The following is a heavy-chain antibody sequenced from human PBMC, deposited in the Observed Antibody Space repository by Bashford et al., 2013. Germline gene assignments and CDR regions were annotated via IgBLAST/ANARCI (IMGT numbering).Heavy chain of an antibody. D-gene: IGHD4-23*01. CDR1: GYSFISYG. CDR3: ARSGRWPTTWFDP. Sequence: VASVKVSCQTSGYSFISYGISWVRQAPGQGPEWMGWISADNDNTNYAQKLQGRVTMTTDTSTSTAYMELRSLRSDDTAVYYCARSGRWPTTWFDPWGQGTLVTVSS. J-gene: IGHJ5*02. CDR2: ISADNDNT. V-gene: IGHV1-18*01.